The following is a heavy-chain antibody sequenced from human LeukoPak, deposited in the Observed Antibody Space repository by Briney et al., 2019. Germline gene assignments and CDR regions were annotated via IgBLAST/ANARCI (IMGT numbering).Heavy chain of an antibody. CDR2: ISSSSSYI. CDR3: ARDEDDYVWGSYRFDY. D-gene: IGHD3-16*02. J-gene: IGHJ4*02. CDR1: GFTFSRHY. V-gene: IGHV3-21*01. Sequence: GGSLRLSCAASGFTFSRHYMPWVRQAPGKGLEWVSSISSSSSYIYYADSVKGRFTISRDNAKNSLYLQMNSLRAEDTAVYYCARDEDDYVWGSYRFDYWGQGTLVTVSS.